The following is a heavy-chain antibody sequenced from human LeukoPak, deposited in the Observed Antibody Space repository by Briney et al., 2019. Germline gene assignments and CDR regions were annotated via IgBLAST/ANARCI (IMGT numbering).Heavy chain of an antibody. J-gene: IGHJ5*02. V-gene: IGHV3-30-3*01. CDR1: GFTFSSYA. CDR2: ISYDGSNK. CDR3: ARDGYCSSTTCPGWFDP. D-gene: IGHD2-2*03. Sequence: GRSLRLSCAASGFTFSSYAMHWVRQAPGKGLEWVAVISYDGSNKHYADSVKGRFTISRDNSKNTLYLQMNSLRAEDTAVYYCARDGYCSSTTCPGWFDPWGQGTLVTVSS.